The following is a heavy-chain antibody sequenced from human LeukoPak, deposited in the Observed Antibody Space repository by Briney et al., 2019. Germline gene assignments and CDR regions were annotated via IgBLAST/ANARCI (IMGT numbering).Heavy chain of an antibody. J-gene: IGHJ5*02. CDR3: ARDQSYDSSGRAEA. CDR1: GGTFSSYA. V-gene: IGHV1-69*04. CDR2: IIPILGIA. D-gene: IGHD3-22*01. Sequence: GASVKVSCKASGGTFSSYAISWVRQAPGQGLEWMGRIIPILGIANYAQKFQGRVTITADKSTSTAYMELSSLRSEDTAVYYCARDQSYDSSGRAEAWGQGTLVTVSS.